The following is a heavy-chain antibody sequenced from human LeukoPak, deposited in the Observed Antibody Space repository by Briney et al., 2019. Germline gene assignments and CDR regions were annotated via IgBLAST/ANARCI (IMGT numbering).Heavy chain of an antibody. CDR1: GFTFSSYG. CDR2: ISYDGSNK. J-gene: IGHJ6*02. D-gene: IGHD6-13*01. Sequence: PGRSLRLSCAASGFTFSSYGMHWVRQAPGKGLEWVAVISYDGSNKYYADSVKGRFTISRDNSKNTLYLQMNSLRAEDTAVYYCARDRGRSSWYFMDVWGQGTTVTVSS. CDR3: ARDRGRSSWYFMDV. V-gene: IGHV3-30*03.